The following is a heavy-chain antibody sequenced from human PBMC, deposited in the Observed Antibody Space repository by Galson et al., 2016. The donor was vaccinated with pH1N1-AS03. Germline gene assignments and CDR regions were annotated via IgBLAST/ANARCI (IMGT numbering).Heavy chain of an antibody. V-gene: IGHV3-74*01. CDR3: ARGYDDSGPDDHRLFDS. CDR2: INGVGSSM. Sequence: LRLSCAASGISLSSSWMHWVRQAPGRGLVWVSGINGVGSSMKYADAVKGRFTISRDNAKNMLYLQMNSLRADDAAVYYCARGYDDSGPDDHRLFDSWGQGTQVTVSS. J-gene: IGHJ5*01. D-gene: IGHD3-22*01. CDR1: GISLSSSW.